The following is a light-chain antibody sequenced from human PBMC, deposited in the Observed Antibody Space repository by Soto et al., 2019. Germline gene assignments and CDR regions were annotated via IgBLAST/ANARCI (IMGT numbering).Light chain of an antibody. CDR2: AAV. CDR3: QQVNYYPFT. V-gene: IGKV1-9*01. Sequence: DIHLTQSPSLLSASLVYRFTITCLASQGISQYVAWYQQKPGKAPKLLIYAAVVLQGGIPSRFSGSGSATEFILTISGLQPEDFATYYCQQVNYYPFTFGGGTKVDI. CDR1: QGISQY. J-gene: IGKJ4*01.